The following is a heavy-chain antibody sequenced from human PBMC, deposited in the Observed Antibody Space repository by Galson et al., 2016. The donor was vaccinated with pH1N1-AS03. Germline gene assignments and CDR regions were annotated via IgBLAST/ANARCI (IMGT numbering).Heavy chain of an antibody. CDR2: IYWDDAK. CDR3: ALPNSWGNAFEI. Sequence: PALVKPTQTLTLTCSLSGVSVPSSGLAVGWFRLPPGKALEWLALIYWDDAKRFSPSLRNRLTITKATSRHQAVLTVTNVDPLDTATYFCALPNSWGNAFEIWGPGTMVTVAS. V-gene: IGHV2-5*02. J-gene: IGHJ3*02. CDR1: GVSVPSSGLA. D-gene: IGHD3-16*01.